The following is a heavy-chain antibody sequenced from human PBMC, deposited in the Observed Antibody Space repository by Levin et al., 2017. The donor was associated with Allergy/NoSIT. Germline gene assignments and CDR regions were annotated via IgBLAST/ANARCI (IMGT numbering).Heavy chain of an antibody. Sequence: SETLSPTCTVSGGSISSSSYYWGWIRQPPGKGLERIGSIYYSGSTYYNPSPKTRVPISGDTSKNQFSLKLSCVSAADTAVYYCAKRVMLRSAGFPSWGQGTMVTVSS. CDR2: IYYSGST. CDR3: AKRVMLRSAGFPS. CDR1: GGSISSSSYY. D-gene: IGHD2-21*01. J-gene: IGHJ3*01. V-gene: IGHV4-39*01.